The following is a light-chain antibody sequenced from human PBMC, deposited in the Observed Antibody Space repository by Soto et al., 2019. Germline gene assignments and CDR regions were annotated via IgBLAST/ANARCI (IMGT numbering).Light chain of an antibody. Sequence: DIQMTQSPSTLSAPVGDRVTITCRTGQSVSDWLAWYQQKPGKAPKLLIYKASSLQSGVPSRFSGSRSGREFTLTISSLQPDDFATYYCQQYNSYSRWTFGQGTKV. J-gene: IGKJ1*01. CDR3: QQYNSYSRWT. V-gene: IGKV1-5*03. CDR2: KAS. CDR1: QSVSDW.